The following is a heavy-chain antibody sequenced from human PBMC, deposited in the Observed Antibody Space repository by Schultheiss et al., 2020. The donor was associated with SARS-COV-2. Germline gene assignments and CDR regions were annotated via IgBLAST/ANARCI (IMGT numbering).Heavy chain of an antibody. Sequence: GSLRLSCTVSGGSISSSSYYWGWIRQPPGKGLEWIGSIYYSGSTYYNPSLKSRVTISVDTSKNQFSLKLSSVTAADTAVYYCARQGWIVGATTLSYYYYMDVWGKGTTVTVSS. J-gene: IGHJ6*03. CDR1: GGSISSSSYY. V-gene: IGHV4-39*01. CDR3: ARQGWIVGATTLSYYYYMDV. CDR2: IYYSGST. D-gene: IGHD1-26*01.